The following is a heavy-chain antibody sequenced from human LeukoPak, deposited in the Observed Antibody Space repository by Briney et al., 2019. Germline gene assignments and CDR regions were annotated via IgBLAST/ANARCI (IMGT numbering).Heavy chain of an antibody. CDR1: GYSFSSYW. J-gene: IGHJ5*02. V-gene: IGHV5-51*01. CDR3: AKRTANWFDP. Sequence: GESLKISCKGSGYSFSSYWIGWVRQMPVKGLAWMGIIYPGDSDARYSPSFQGQVTISADKSISTAYLQWSSLKASDTAMYYCAKRTANWFDPWGQGTLVTVSS. CDR2: IYPGDSDA. D-gene: IGHD5-18*01.